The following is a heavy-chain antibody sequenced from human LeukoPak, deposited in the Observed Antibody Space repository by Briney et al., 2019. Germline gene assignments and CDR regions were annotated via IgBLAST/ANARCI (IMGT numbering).Heavy chain of an antibody. CDR3: ARDQYY. CDR2: IYYSGST. Sequence: PSETLSLTCTGGSISSSNYYWGWIRQPPGKGLEWIGSIYYSGSTYYNPSLKSRLTISVDTSKNQFSLKLSSVTAADTAVYYCARDQYYWGQGTLVTVSS. J-gene: IGHJ4*02. CDR1: GSISSSNYY. V-gene: IGHV4-39*02.